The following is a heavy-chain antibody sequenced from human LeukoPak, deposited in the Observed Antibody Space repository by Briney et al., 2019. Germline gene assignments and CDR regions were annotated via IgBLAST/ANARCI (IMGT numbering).Heavy chain of an antibody. CDR1: GFTFSSYG. D-gene: IGHD6-13*01. Sequence: QPGRSLRLSCAASGFTFSSYGMHWVRQAPGKGLEWVAVIWYDGSNKYYADSVKGRFTISRDNSKNTLYLQMNGLRAEDTAVYYCARALRSIAAAGRKPQPIDYWGQGTLVTVSS. CDR3: ARALRSIAAAGRKPQPIDY. CDR2: IWYDGSNK. V-gene: IGHV3-33*01. J-gene: IGHJ4*02.